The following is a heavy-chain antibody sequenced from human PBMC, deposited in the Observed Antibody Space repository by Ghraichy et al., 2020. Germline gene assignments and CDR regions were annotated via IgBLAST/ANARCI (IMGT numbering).Heavy chain of an antibody. Sequence: SETLSLTYTVSGDYITSAGYYWTWIRQHPGKGQEWIGYIYHNGRTFYNPSLKSRISMSVDRSLNQFSLKLPSVTAADTAVYFCARGAGYSETVDPWGQGTLVTVAS. CDR3: ARGAGYSETVDP. J-gene: IGHJ5*02. CDR2: IYHNGRT. V-gene: IGHV4-31*03. D-gene: IGHD1-26*01. CDR1: GDYITSAGYY.